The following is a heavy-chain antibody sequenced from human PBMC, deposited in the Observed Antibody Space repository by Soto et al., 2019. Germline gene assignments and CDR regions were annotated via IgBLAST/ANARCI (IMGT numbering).Heavy chain of an antibody. CDR2: ISPFFGTT. D-gene: IGHD2-21*02. CDR3: AREVVTETTWGSFDS. CDR1: GGGTLSNDA. J-gene: IGHJ4*01. Sequence: QVHLVQSGADVRKSGSSVRVSCTASGGGTLSNDAISWVRQAPGQGLEWLGRISPFFGTTDYSQSFQGRLMMTADASTGTVYMDLRRLKSDDTAVYYCAREVVTETTWGSFDSWGDGTLVTVSS. V-gene: IGHV1-69*01.